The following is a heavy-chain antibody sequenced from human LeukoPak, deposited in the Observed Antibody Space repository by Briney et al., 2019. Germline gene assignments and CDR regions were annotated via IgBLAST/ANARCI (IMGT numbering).Heavy chain of an antibody. V-gene: IGHV4-30-4*02. CDR3: ARGGVPNNWFDP. D-gene: IGHD2-2*01. CDR1: GGSISRGVYY. J-gene: IGHJ5*02. CDR2: IYYSGST. Sequence: SETLSLTCLVSGGSISRGVYYWSWTRQPPGKGLEWIGYIYYSGSTYYNPSLKSRVTISVDTSKTQFSLKLSSVTAADTAVYYCARGGVPNNWFDPWGQGTLVTVSS.